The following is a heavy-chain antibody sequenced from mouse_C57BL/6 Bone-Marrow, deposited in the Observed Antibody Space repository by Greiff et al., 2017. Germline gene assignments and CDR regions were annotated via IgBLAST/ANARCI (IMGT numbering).Heavy chain of an antibody. CDR1: GYTFTSYN. Sequence: QVQLKQSGAELVRPGASVKMSCKASGYTFTSYNMHWVQQTPRQGLEWIGAIYPGNGDTSYNQKFKGKATLTVDKSSSTAYMQLSSLTSDDSAVYFCARGGYYYGSSDDYAMDYWGQGTSVTVSS. V-gene: IGHV1-12*01. CDR3: ARGGYYYGSSDDYAMDY. J-gene: IGHJ4*01. D-gene: IGHD1-1*01. CDR2: IYPGNGDT.